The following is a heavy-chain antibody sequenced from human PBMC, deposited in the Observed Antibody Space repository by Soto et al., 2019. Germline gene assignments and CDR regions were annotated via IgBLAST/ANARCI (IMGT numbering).Heavy chain of an antibody. D-gene: IGHD3-10*01. CDR3: ARDPGLLWFGEFSN. CDR2: IWYDGSNK. Sequence: GGSLRLSCAASGFTFSSYGMHWVRQAPGKGLEWVAVIWYDGSNKYYADSVKGRFTISRDNSKNTLYLQMNSLRAEDTAVYYCARDPGLLWFGEFSNWGQGTLVTVSS. CDR1: GFTFSSYG. J-gene: IGHJ4*02. V-gene: IGHV3-33*01.